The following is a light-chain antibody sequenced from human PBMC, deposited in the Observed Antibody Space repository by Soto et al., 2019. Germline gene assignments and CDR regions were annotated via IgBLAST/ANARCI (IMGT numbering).Light chain of an antibody. V-gene: IGKV4-1*01. Sequence: DSVMTQSPDSLAVSLGERATINCKSSQSVLYSSNNKNYLAWYQQKAGQPPKLLITWASTRESGVPDRFSGSGSGTDFTLTISSLQAEDVAVYYCQQYYNSITFGQGTRLEIK. CDR3: QQYYNSIT. CDR1: QSVLYSSNNKNY. CDR2: WAS. J-gene: IGKJ5*01.